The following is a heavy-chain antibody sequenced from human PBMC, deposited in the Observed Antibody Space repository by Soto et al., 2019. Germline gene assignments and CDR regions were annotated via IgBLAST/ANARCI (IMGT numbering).Heavy chain of an antibody. CDR3: ARELGSGFPFDY. Sequence: QVQLRQSGPGLVKPSQTLSLTCAISGDSVSSNRAAWNWIRLSPSRGLEWLGRTYYRSKWYSDYAVXVXGXXTISPDTSKNQFSLQFNSVTPEDTAVYYCARELGSGFPFDYWGQGTLVTVSS. CDR1: GDSVSSNRAA. D-gene: IGHD3-22*01. V-gene: IGHV6-1*01. J-gene: IGHJ4*02. CDR2: TYYRSKWYS.